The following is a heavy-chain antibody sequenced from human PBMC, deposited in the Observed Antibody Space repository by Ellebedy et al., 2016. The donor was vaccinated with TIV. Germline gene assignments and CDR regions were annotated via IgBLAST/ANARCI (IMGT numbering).Heavy chain of an antibody. D-gene: IGHD3-10*01. V-gene: IGHV4-39*01. CDR1: GGPISTDSYN. CDR2: AYYSGTT. J-gene: IGHJ6*02. Sequence: SETLSLTXTVSGGPISTDSYNWAWIRQPPGKGLEWLGSAYYSGTTYYNPSLNSRVTISVDTSKNQFSLKLSSVTAADTAVFYCANLNLPTWVGGMDLWGQGTTVTVSS. CDR3: ANLNLPTWVGGMDL.